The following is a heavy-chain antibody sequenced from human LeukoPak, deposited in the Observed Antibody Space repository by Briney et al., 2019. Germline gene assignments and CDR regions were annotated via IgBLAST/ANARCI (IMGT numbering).Heavy chain of an antibody. CDR1: GGTFSSYA. Sequence: SVKVSCKASGGTFSSYAINWVRQAPGQGLEWMGRIIPIFGTANYAQKFQGRVTITTDESTSTAYMELSSLRSEDTAVYYCAVRTEEGDGPPWVAFDIWGQGTMVTVSS. D-gene: IGHD5-24*01. V-gene: IGHV1-69*05. CDR3: AVRTEEGDGPPWVAFDI. CDR2: IIPIFGTA. J-gene: IGHJ3*02.